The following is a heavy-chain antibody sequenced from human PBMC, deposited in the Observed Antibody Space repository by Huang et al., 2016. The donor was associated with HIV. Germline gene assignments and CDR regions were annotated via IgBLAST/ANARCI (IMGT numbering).Heavy chain of an antibody. CDR1: GGSFSGYY. J-gene: IGHJ4*02. V-gene: IGHV4-34*01. CDR2: INHIGKT. CDR3: AREKAADSAWYGVYYFDY. D-gene: IGHD6-19*01. Sequence: QVQLRQWGAGLVKPSETLSLTCAVYGGSFSGYYWTWIRQSPGKGLEWFGEINHIGKTNYQPSLKSRVTSSKDTAKNQFSLQLTSVSAADTGAYFCAREKAADSAWYGVYYFDYWGEGALVTVTS.